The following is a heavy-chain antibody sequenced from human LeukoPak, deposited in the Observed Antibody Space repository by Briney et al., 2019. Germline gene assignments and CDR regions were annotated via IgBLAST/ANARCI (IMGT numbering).Heavy chain of an antibody. D-gene: IGHD6-13*01. CDR3: ARGGYSSSWYGLMSCDY. CDR2: ITPVINTA. J-gene: IGHJ4*02. CDR1: GGTFLSHT. V-gene: IGHV1-69*08. Sequence: GASVKVSCKTSGGTFLSHTFSWVRQAPGQGLEWMGKITPVINTANYAQTFQGRVSIYADKSTTTVYMDLSGLRPDDTAVYYCARGGYSSSWYGLMSCDYWGQGTLVTVSS.